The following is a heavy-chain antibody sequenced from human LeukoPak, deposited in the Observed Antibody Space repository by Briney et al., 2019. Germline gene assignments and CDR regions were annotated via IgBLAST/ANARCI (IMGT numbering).Heavy chain of an antibody. CDR1: GGSISSYY. J-gene: IGHJ4*02. CDR2: IYYSGST. V-gene: IGHV4-59*01. D-gene: IGHD3-16*01. CDR3: ARDQFGYFDY. Sequence: ASETLSLTCTVSGGSISSYYWSWIRQPPGKGLEWIGYIYYSGSTNYNPSLKSRVTISVDTSKNQFSLKLSSVTAADTAVYYCARDQFGYFDYWGQGTLVTVSS.